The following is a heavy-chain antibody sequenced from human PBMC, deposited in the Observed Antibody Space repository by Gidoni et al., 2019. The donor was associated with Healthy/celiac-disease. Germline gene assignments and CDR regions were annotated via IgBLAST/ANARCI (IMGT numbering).Heavy chain of an antibody. CDR3: AKTGDDYGSETAYSY. CDR2: ISGSGGST. Sequence: VQLLESGGGLVQPGGSLRLSCAASGFTFSSYAMSWVRQAPGKGLEWVSAISGSGGSTYYADSVKGRFTISRDNSKNTLYLQMNSMRAEDTAVYYCAKTGDDYGSETAYSYWGQGTLVTVSS. D-gene: IGHD3-10*01. CDR1: GFTFSSYA. J-gene: IGHJ4*02. V-gene: IGHV3-23*01.